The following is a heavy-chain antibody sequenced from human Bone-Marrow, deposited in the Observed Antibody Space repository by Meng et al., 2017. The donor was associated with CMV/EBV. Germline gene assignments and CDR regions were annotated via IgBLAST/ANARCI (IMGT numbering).Heavy chain of an antibody. V-gene: IGHV4-39*01. CDR2: ISYSGIT. J-gene: IGHJ4*02. D-gene: IGHD1-26*01. CDR1: GDSFTDRNYY. CDR3: ALRTRGGRPFDS. Sequence: SETLSLTCIVSGDSFTDRNYYWGWIRQPPGKGLEWVGSISYSGITYYSPSLKTRLTISVDTSKHQFSLKLSSVTAADTAVYFCALRTRGGRPFDSWGQGTLVTVSS.